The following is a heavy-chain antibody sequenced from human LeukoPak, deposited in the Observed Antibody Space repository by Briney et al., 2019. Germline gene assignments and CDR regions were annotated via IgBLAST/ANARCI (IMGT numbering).Heavy chain of an antibody. Sequence: TSETLSLTCSVYGGSFSDYSWSWVRQPPGKGLEWVGEINHSGGTNYNPSLKSRVTISVDTSKNQFSLKLSSVTAADTAVYYCARLYYDFWSGPVYYFDYWGQGTLVTVSS. CDR2: INHSGGT. V-gene: IGHV4-34*01. D-gene: IGHD3-3*01. CDR1: GGSFSDYS. CDR3: ARLYYDFWSGPVYYFDY. J-gene: IGHJ4*02.